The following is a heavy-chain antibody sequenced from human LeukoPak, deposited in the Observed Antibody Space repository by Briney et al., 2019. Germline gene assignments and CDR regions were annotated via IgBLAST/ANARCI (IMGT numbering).Heavy chain of an antibody. J-gene: IGHJ4*02. V-gene: IGHV3-23*01. Sequence: GGFLRPSCAASGFTFSSYAMSWVRQAPGKGLEWVSALSGSGEYTYSADSVKGRFTISRDNSKNMLYLQMNSLRAEDTAVYYCATITYFDYIWGRFVSWGQGTLVTVSS. CDR2: LSGSGEYT. D-gene: IGHD3-16*01. CDR1: GFTFSSYA. CDR3: ATITYFDYIWGRFVS.